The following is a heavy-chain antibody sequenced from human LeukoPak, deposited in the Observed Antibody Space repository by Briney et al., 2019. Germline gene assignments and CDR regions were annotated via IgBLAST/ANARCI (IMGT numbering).Heavy chain of an antibody. D-gene: IGHD1-1*01. CDR1: GYSISSGYY. V-gene: IGHV4-38-2*02. CDR3: ARAVQNWNDRAFDI. Sequence: SETLSLTCTVSGYSISSGYYWGWIRQPPGKGLEWIGSIYHSGSTYYNPSLKSRVTISVDTSKNQFSLKLSSVTAADTAVYYCARAVQNWNDRAFDIWGQGTMVTVSS. J-gene: IGHJ3*02. CDR2: IYHSGST.